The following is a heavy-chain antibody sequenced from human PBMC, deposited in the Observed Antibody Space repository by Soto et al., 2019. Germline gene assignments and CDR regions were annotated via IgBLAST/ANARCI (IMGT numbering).Heavy chain of an antibody. V-gene: IGHV3-23*01. CDR2: ISGGGGGT. Sequence: GGSLRLSCAASGFTVSNYAMTWVRQAPGKGLEWVAAISGGGGGTYYADPVKGRFTISRDNSKNTLHLQMNNLRAEDTATYYCVKDKKYDILSAWDALDIWGHGTLVTVSS. J-gene: IGHJ3*02. CDR1: GFTVSNYA. CDR3: VKDKKYDILSAWDALDI. D-gene: IGHD3-9*01.